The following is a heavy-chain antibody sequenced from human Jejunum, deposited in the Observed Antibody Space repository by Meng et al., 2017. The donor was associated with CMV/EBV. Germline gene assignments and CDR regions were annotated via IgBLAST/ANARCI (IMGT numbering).Heavy chain of an antibody. CDR2: IHYSGSA. CDR3: ARGGDISETTAY. J-gene: IGHJ4*02. V-gene: IGHV4-59*01. CDR1: GGAISTCS. Sequence: VSGGAISTCSWSWIRQSPGKGLGWIGYIHYSGSAQYTPSLTSRGTMSIDPSKNQFSLKLRSVTAADTAVYYCARGGDISETTAYWGQGTRVTVSS. D-gene: IGHD6-19*01.